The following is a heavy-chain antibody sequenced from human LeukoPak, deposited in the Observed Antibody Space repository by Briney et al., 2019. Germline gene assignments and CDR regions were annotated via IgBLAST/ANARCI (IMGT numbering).Heavy chain of an antibody. V-gene: IGHV3-21*04. D-gene: IGHD4-11*01. CDR2: ISSSSSYI. CDR3: ARDKLQHSLGDYYYGMDV. CDR1: GFTFSSYS. Sequence: GGSLRLSCAASGFTFSSYSMNWVRQAPGKGLEWVSSISSSSSYIYYADSVKGRFTISRDNAKNSLYLQMNSLRAEDTAVYYCARDKLQHSLGDYYYGMDVWGQGTTVTVSS. J-gene: IGHJ6*02.